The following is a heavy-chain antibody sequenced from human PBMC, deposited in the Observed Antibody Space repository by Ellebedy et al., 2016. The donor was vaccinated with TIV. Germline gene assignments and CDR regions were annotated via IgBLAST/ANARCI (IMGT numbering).Heavy chain of an antibody. Sequence: GESLKISXAASGFTVSSNYMSWVRQAPGKGLEWVSVIYSGGSTYYADSVKGRFTISRDNSKNTLYLQMNSLRAEDTAVYYCAREGGYSYGVTSYYYYYGMDVWGQGTTVTVSS. D-gene: IGHD5-18*01. CDR2: IYSGGST. V-gene: IGHV3-53*01. CDR3: AREGGYSYGVTSYYYYYGMDV. J-gene: IGHJ6*02. CDR1: GFTVSSNY.